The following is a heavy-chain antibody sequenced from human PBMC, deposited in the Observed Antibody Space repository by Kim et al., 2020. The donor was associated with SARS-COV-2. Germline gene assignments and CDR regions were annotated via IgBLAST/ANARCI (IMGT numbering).Heavy chain of an antibody. V-gene: IGHV5-51*01. J-gene: IGHJ6*02. D-gene: IGHD3-10*01. CDR2: IYPGDSDT. Sequence: GESLKISCKGSGYSFTSYWIGWVRQMPGKGLEWMGIIYPGDSDTRYSPSFQGQVTISADKSISTAYLQWSSLKASDTAMYYCARHGSGSYPHYYYGMDVWGRGTTVTVSS. CDR1: GYSFTSYW. CDR3: ARHGSGSYPHYYYGMDV.